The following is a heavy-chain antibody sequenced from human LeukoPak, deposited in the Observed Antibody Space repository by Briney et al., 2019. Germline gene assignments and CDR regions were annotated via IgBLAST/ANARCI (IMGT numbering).Heavy chain of an antibody. CDR3: AKDDSSGYYRAEYFQH. D-gene: IGHD3-22*01. CDR1: GFTFSSYW. J-gene: IGHJ1*01. Sequence: GGSLRLSCAASGFTFSSYWMSWVRQAPGKGLEWVANIKQDGSEKDYVDSVKGRFTISRDNAKNSLYLQMNSLRAEDTAVYYCAKDDSSGYYRAEYFQHWGQGTLVTVSS. V-gene: IGHV3-7*01. CDR2: IKQDGSEK.